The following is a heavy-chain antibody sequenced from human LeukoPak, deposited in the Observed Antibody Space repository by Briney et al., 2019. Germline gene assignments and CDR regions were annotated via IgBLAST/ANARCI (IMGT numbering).Heavy chain of an antibody. CDR2: IIPIFGTA. V-gene: IGHV1-69*13. Sequence: SVKVSCKASGGTFSSYAISWVRQASGQGLEWMGGIIPIFGTANYAQKFQGRVTITADESTSTAYMELSSLRSEDTAVYYCARDGDYGDWGHYFDYWGQGTLVTVSS. CDR1: GGTFSSYA. J-gene: IGHJ4*02. CDR3: ARDGDYGDWGHYFDY. D-gene: IGHD4-17*01.